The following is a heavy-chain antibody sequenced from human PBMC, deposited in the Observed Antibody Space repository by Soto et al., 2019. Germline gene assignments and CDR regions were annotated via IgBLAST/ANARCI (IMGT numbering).Heavy chain of an antibody. CDR3: ARDPTPYYSGGSPTGY. CDR2: INAGNGNT. J-gene: IGHJ4*02. Sequence: GASVKVSCKASGYTFTSYAMHWVRQAPGQRLEWMGWINAGNGNTKYSQKFQGRVTITRDTSASTAYMELSSLRSEDTAVYYCARDPTPYYSGGSPTGYWGQGTLVTVSS. V-gene: IGHV1-3*01. CDR1: GYTFTSYA. D-gene: IGHD2-15*01.